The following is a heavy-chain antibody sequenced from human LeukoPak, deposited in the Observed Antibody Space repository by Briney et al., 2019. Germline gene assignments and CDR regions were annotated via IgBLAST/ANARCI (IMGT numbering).Heavy chain of an antibody. CDR3: ARGTSAEMATIFDY. D-gene: IGHD5-24*01. V-gene: IGHV4-61*02. Sequence: SETLSLTCTVSGGSISSGSYYWSWIRQPAGKGLEWIGRIYTSGSTNYNPSLKSRVTISVDTSKNQFSLKLSSVTAADTAVYYCARGTSAEMATIFDYWGQGTLVTVSS. CDR2: IYTSGST. CDR1: GGSISSGSYY. J-gene: IGHJ4*02.